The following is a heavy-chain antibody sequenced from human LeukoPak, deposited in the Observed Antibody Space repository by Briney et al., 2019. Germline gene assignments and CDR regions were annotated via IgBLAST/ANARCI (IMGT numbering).Heavy chain of an antibody. D-gene: IGHD1-26*01. CDR1: GFTFSDYY. V-gene: IGHV3-11*05. CDR3: AREDEYSRSWYSDY. CDR2: ISSTSIYT. Sequence: PGGSLRLSCAASGFTFSDYYMSWIRLAQGPGLDWVSDISSTSIYTNYDDSVKGRFTISRYNAKNSLYLQMNSLRAEDTAVYYCAREDEYSRSWYSDYWGQGTLVTVSS. J-gene: IGHJ4*02.